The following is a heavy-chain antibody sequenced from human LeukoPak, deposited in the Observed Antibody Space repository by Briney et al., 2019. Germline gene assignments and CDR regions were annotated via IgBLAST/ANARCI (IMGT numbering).Heavy chain of an antibody. CDR3: AKGEDFWSGYYIPVNFDY. V-gene: IGHV3-23*01. J-gene: IGHJ4*02. CDR2: ISGSGGST. CDR1: GFTFSSYA. D-gene: IGHD3-3*01. Sequence: GGSLRLSCAASGFTFSSYAMSWVRQAPGKGLEWVSAISGSGGSTYYADSVKGRFTISRDNSKNTLYLQMNSLRAEDTAVYYCAKGEDFWSGYYIPVNFDYWGQGTLVTVSS.